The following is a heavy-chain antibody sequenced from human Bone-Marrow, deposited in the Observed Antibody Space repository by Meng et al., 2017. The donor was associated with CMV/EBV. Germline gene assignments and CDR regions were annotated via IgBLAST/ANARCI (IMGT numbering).Heavy chain of an antibody. Sequence: ASVMVSCKASGYSFTGSYIHWVRQAPGQGLEWMGWINPSSAATNHARNFQGRVTMTRDTSVTTAYMELSRLRSDDTAVYYCARDWGSSGRRNWFDPWGQGTLVTVSS. CDR3: ARDWGSSGRRNWFDP. CDR1: GYSFTGSY. CDR2: INPSSAAT. V-gene: IGHV1-2*02. J-gene: IGHJ5*02. D-gene: IGHD6-19*01.